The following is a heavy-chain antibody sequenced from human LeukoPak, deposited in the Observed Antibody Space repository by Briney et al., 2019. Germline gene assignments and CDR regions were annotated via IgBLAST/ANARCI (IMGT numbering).Heavy chain of an antibody. CDR2: IYYSGST. CDR3: ARNTRGRDYYYYYMDV. CDR1: GGSISSGNYY. D-gene: IGHD2-15*01. J-gene: IGHJ6*03. V-gene: IGHV4-61*01. Sequence: SETLSLTCTVSGGSISSGNYYWGWIRQPPGKGLEWIGYIYYSGSTNYNPSLKSRVTISVDTSKNQFSLKLSSVTAADTAVYYCARNTRGRDYYYYYMDVWGKGTTVTVSS.